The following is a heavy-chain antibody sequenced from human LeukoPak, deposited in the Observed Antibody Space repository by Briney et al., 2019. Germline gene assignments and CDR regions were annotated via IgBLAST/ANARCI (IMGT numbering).Heavy chain of an antibody. CDR3: AREADAFDI. J-gene: IGHJ3*02. CDR1: GFMFHQYA. V-gene: IGHV3-9*01. CDR2: IAWNSGKT. Sequence: GGSLRLSCDTSGFMFHQYAMHWVRLAPGKGLEWVSGIAWNSGKTDYADSVKGRFTISRDNAKNTLYLQMNSLRAEDTAVYYCAREADAFDIWGQGTMVTVSS.